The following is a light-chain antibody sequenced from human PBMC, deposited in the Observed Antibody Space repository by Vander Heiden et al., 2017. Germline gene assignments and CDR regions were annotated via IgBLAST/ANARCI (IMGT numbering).Light chain of an antibody. CDR2: DVS. V-gene: IGLV2-14*03. CDR1: SSDVGGYNY. Sequence: QSALTQPASVSVSPGQSITISCTGTSSDVGGYNYVSWYQQHPGKVPKFMIYDVSNRPAGVSNRFSGSKSGNTASLTISGLQAEDEADYYCSSYTSSSTYVFGTGTKVTVL. J-gene: IGLJ1*01. CDR3: SSYTSSSTYV.